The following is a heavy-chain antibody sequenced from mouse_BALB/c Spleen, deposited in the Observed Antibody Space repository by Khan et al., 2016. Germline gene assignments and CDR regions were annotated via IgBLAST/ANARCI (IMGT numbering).Heavy chain of an antibody. V-gene: IGHV5-6*01. D-gene: IGHD1-1*01. CDR3: ARHHYDGSGSPDVFDY. CDR1: GFTFSSYG. J-gene: IGHJ2*01. Sequence: EVELVESGGDLVKPGGSLKLSCAASGFTFSSYGMSWVRQTPDKRLEWVATINTGGSYTYSPDSVTGRFTISRDNAKTTLYLQMSSLKCEDRAMEYWARHHYDGSGSPDVFDYWGQGTTLTVAA. CDR2: INTGGSYT.